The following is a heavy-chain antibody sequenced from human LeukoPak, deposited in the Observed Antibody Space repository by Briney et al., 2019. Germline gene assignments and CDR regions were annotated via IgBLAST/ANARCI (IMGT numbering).Heavy chain of an antibody. Sequence: GGPLRLSCVASVSTLRIYWMSWVGQAPGKGLECVANIKQDGIEKYYVDSVKGRFNIFRDNAKNTLYRQMNSLRAEDTAIYYCAKDSLTWGGNWFDPWGQGTLVSVSS. CDR1: VSTLRIYW. V-gene: IGHV3-7*03. J-gene: IGHJ5*02. CDR2: IKQDGIEK. D-gene: IGHD3-16*01. CDR3: AKDSLTWGGNWFDP.